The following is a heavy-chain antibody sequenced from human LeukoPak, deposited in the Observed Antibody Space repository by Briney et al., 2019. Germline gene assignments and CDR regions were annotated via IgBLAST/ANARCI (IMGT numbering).Heavy chain of an antibody. J-gene: IGHJ3*01. Sequence: GGSLRLSCAASGFAFSSYWMHWVRHAPGKGLVWVSQINSDGSTTSYADSVKDRFTFSRDNAKNTLSLQMNSLRTEDTAVYSCARDRGDAFDVWGRGTMVTVSS. CDR3: ARDRGDAFDV. CDR2: INSDGSTT. V-gene: IGHV3-74*01. CDR1: GFAFSSYW.